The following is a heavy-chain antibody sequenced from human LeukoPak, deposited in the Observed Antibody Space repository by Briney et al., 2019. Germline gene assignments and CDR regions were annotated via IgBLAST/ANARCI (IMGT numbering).Heavy chain of an antibody. CDR2: INHSGST. J-gene: IGHJ4*02. CDR3: ARGRKVRGVIITD. V-gene: IGHV4-34*01. Sequence: PSETLSLTCAVYGGSFSGYYWSWIRQPPGKGLEWIGEINHSGSTNYNPSLKSRATISVDTSKNQFSLKLSSVTAADTAVYYCARGRKVRGVIITDWGQGTLVTVSS. D-gene: IGHD3-10*01. CDR1: GGSFSGYY.